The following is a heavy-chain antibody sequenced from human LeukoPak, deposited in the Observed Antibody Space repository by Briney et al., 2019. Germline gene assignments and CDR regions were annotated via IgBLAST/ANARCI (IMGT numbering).Heavy chain of an antibody. V-gene: IGHV3-30*04. CDR3: ARARGGGSTTYNYYAMDV. CDR2: LSYDGRHN. CDR1: GFSFSTYT. Sequence: GGSLRLSCAASGFSFSTYTMHWVRQAPGKGLEWVALLSYDGRHNYSADSVEGRFTISRDNSKSTLYLQMISLRVEDTAVYYYARARGGGSTTYNYYAMDVWGQGSAVTVSS. D-gene: IGHD3-10*01. J-gene: IGHJ6*02.